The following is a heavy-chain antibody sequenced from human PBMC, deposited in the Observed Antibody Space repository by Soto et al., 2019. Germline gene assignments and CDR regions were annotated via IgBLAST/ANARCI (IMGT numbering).Heavy chain of an antibody. V-gene: IGHV3-15*07. Sequence: EVQLVESGGGFIYPGGSLRLSRAASGLTISNAWMNWVRQAPGKGLEWVGRIKTNTEGGTTDYAAAVKGRFTVSRDDSKNTLYLQMNSLKTEDTAVYYCTTGSVEGVWGQGTTVTVSS. CDR2: IKTNTEGGTT. D-gene: IGHD2-15*01. CDR1: GLTISNAW. CDR3: TTGSVEGV. J-gene: IGHJ6*02.